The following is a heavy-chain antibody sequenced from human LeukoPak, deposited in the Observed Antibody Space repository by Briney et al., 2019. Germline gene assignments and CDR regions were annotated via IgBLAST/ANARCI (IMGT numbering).Heavy chain of an antibody. D-gene: IGHD3-10*01. J-gene: IGHJ4*02. CDR2: INYSGST. CDR3: ARVHYYGSGQSSYFDY. Sequence: SETLSLTCTVSGGSISGYYWSWIRQPPGKGLEWIGYINYSGSTKYYPSLKSRVTISVDTSKNQFSLQLTSVTAADTAVYFCARVHYYGSGQSSYFDYWGQGSLVTVSS. V-gene: IGHV4-59*01. CDR1: GGSISGYY.